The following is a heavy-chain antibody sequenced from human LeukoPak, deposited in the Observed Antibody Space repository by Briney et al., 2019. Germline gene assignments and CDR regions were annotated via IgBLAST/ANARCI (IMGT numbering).Heavy chain of an antibody. CDR2: INHSRST. Sequence: PSETLSLTCAVYGKSFGAYYWSWIRQPPGKGLEWIGEINHSRSTNYNPSLKSRVTLSVDTSKNQFSLNLTSVTAADTAVYYCARGLGGRDDYWGQGTLVTVSS. D-gene: IGHD1-26*01. CDR1: GKSFGAYY. V-gene: IGHV4-34*01. J-gene: IGHJ4*02. CDR3: ARGLGGRDDY.